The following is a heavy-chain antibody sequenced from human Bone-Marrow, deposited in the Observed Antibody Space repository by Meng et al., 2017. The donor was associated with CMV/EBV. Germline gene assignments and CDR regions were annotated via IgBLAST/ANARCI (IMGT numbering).Heavy chain of an antibody. CDR1: GYTFTSYG. J-gene: IGHJ4*02. CDR2: ISAYNGNT. CDR3: ARDRAGGGYFDY. V-gene: IGHV1-18*01. D-gene: IGHD3-10*01. Sequence: VQRGRGGVEVKKSGASLKVSCNASGYTFTSYGISWVRQAPGQGLEGMGWISAYNGNTNYAQKLKGRVTMTTDTSTSKAYLELRSLRSDETAVYYCARDRAGGGYFDYWGQGTLVTVSS.